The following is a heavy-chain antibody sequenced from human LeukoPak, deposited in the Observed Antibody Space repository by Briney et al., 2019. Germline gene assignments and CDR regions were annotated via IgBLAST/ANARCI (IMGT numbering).Heavy chain of an antibody. V-gene: IGHV1-18*01. CDR3: GYFAWLPKGSWFDP. J-gene: IGHJ5*02. CDR1: GYTFTSYG. CDR2: ISAYNGNT. Sequence: ASVKVSCKASGYTFTSYGISWVRQAPGQGLEWMGWISAYNGNTNYAQKLHGRVTMTTDTSTSTAYMELRSLRSDDTAVYYCGYFAWLPKGSWFDPSGQGTLVTVSS. D-gene: IGHD3-9*01.